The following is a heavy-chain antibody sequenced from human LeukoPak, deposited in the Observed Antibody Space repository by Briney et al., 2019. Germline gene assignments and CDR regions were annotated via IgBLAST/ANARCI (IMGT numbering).Heavy chain of an antibody. J-gene: IGHJ6*02. V-gene: IGHV3-23*01. CDR1: GFTFSSYW. CDR3: AKSLIPYYYYYGMDV. CDR2: ISGSGGST. Sequence: GGSLRLSCAASGFTFSSYWMSWVRQAPGKGLEWVSAISGSGGSTYYADSVKGRFTISRDNSKNTLYLQMNSLRAEDTAVYYCAKSLIPYYYYYGMDVWGQGTTVTVSS.